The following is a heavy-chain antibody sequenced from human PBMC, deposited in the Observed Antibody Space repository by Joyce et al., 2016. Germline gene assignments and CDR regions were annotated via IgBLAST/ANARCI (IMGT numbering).Heavy chain of an antibody. D-gene: IGHD3-22*01. CDR1: GFTFSAYN. Sequence: EVQLVESGGGLVEPGGSLRLSCAASGFTFSAYNMKWVRQAPGKGPEWIAYISTSGNTIYYADSVKGRCTISRDNAKKSLYLQMDSLRAEDTAVYYCARYGVLYYYDTSGYPQPFDSWGQGTLVTVSP. V-gene: IGHV3-48*01. CDR3: ARYGVLYYYDTSGYPQPFDS. CDR2: ISTSGNTI. J-gene: IGHJ4*02.